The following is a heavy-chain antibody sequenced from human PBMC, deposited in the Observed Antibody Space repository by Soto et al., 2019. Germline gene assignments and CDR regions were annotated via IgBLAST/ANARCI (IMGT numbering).Heavy chain of an antibody. D-gene: IGHD3-3*01. J-gene: IGHJ6*02. CDR2: VIHTGST. V-gene: IGHV4-34*12. CDR1: GGAVSGSD. Sequence: QVQLQQWGAGLLKPSQTLSLTCGVRGGAVSGSDWSWVRQTPGQGLEWIGEVIHTGSTNYNPSLKSRVTISVDTSKNHFSRNLTSVTAAGMGVYYLSRPVLRFYPYHYYGMDVWGQGTAVTVTS. CDR3: SRPVLRFYPYHYYGMDV.